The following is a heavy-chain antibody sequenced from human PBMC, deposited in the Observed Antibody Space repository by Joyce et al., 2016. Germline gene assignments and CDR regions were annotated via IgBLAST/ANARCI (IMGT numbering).Heavy chain of an antibody. D-gene: IGHD4-23*01. Sequence: EVQLVESGGGLVQPGGSLRLSCAASGFTFSSYSMNWVRQAPGKGLEWISFINSNNRTIYYSDSVKGRFTISRDNAKNSLDRQMNSLRAEDTAVYYCARERPPTVLTPRTLDIWGQGTVVTVSS. CDR1: GFTFSSYS. CDR3: ARERPPTVLTPRTLDI. V-gene: IGHV3-48*01. CDR2: INSNNRTI. J-gene: IGHJ3*02.